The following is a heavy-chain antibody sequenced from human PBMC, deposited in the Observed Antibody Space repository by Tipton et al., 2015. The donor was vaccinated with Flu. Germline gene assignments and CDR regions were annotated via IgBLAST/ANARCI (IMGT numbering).Heavy chain of an antibody. Sequence: TLSLTCTVSGGSISSYYWSWIRQPPGKGLEWIGYIYYSGSTNYNPSLKSRVTISVDTSKNQFSLKLSSVTAADTAVYYCARQKESHPLIWFGELNYFDYWGQGTLVTVSS. CDR2: IYYSGST. CDR3: ARQKESHPLIWFGELNYFDY. V-gene: IGHV4-59*01. D-gene: IGHD3-10*01. J-gene: IGHJ4*02. CDR1: GGSISSYY.